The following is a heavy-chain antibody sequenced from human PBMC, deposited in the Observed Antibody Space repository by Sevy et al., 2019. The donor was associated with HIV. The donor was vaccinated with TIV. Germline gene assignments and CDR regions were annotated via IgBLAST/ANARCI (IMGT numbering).Heavy chain of an antibody. CDR3: AKGYCSGGSCPRDYYYYGMDV. D-gene: IGHD2-15*01. V-gene: IGHV3-23*01. CDR1: EFTFSSYA. Sequence: GGSLRLSCAGFEFTFSSYAMTWVRQAPGKGLEWVSSISSSGRCTYYVDSVEGRFTISRDNSKNSLYVQMNSLRAEDTAVYYCAKGYCSGGSCPRDYYYYGMDVWGQGTTVTVSS. CDR2: ISSSGRCT. J-gene: IGHJ6*02.